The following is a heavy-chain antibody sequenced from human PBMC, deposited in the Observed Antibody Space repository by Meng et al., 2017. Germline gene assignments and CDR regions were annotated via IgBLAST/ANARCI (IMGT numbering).Heavy chain of an antibody. J-gene: IGHJ3*02. CDR2: IYYSGST. D-gene: IGHD1-26*01. CDR3: ARIVGATNDAFDI. V-gene: IGHV4-39*07. Sequence: SETLSLTCTVSGGSVSSGSYYWGWIRQPPGKGLEWIGSIYYSGSTYYNPSLKSRVTISVDTSKNQFSLKLSSVTAADTAVYYCARIVGATNDAFDIWGQGTMVTVSS. CDR1: GGSVSSGSYY.